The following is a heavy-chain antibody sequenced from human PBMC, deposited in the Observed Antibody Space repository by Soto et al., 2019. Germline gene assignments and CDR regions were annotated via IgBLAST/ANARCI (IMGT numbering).Heavy chain of an antibody. CDR2: ISAYNGNT. CDR1: GYTFTSYG. J-gene: IGHJ3*02. V-gene: IGHV1-18*01. CDR3: AREFHPYYDVWSGYHDAFDI. D-gene: IGHD3-3*01. Sequence: ASVKVSCKASGYTFTSYGISWVRKAPGQGLEWMGWISAYNGNTNYAQKLQGRVTITTDTSTSTAYMELRSLRSDDTVVYYCAREFHPYYDVWSGYHDAFDIWGQGTMVTVSS.